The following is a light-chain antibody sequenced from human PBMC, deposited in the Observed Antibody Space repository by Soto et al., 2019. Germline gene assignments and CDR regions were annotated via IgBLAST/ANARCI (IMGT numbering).Light chain of an antibody. CDR1: QGISSY. CDR3: QQYYSYPPYT. CDR2: AAS. V-gene: IGKV1-8*01. J-gene: IGKJ2*01. Sequence: AIRMTQSPSSFSASTGDRVTITCRASQGISSYLAWYQQKPGKAPKLLIYAASTLQSGVPSRFSGSGSGTDFTLTISCLQSEDFATYYWQQYYSYPPYTFGQGTKLEIK.